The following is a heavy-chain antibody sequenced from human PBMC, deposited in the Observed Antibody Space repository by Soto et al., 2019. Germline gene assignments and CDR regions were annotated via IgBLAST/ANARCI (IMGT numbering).Heavy chain of an antibody. J-gene: IGHJ3*02. D-gene: IGHD3-22*01. CDR2: ISSNGGST. V-gene: IGHV3-64*01. CDR1: GFTFSSYA. Sequence: GGSLRLSCAASGFTFSSYAMHWARQAPGKGLEYVSAISSNGGSTYYANSVKGRFTISRDNSKNTLYLQMGSLRAEDMAVYYCASSEADSSGDAFDIWVQGTMVTVSS. CDR3: ASSEADSSGDAFDI.